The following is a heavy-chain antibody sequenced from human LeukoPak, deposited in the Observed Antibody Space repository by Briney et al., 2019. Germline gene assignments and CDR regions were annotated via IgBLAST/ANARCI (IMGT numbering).Heavy chain of an antibody. CDR1: GLTFSGPS. Sequence: GGSLGLSCAASGLTFSGPSIHWVRQASGKGLEWVGRIRSIANNYATTYAASVKGRFTISRDDSKNTAYLQMNSLETEDTAVYYCTVAVTGVAALDTWGQATPVTVSS. CDR2: IRSIANNYAT. J-gene: IGHJ3*02. D-gene: IGHD4-23*01. CDR3: TVAVTGVAALDT. V-gene: IGHV3-73*01.